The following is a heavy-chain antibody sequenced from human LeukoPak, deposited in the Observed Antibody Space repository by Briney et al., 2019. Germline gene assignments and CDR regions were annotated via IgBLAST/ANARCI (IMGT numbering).Heavy chain of an antibody. V-gene: IGHV3-30*03. Sequence: GGSLRLSCAATGFTFSYFGMHWVRQAPGKGLEWVAVISYDGSNKYYADSVKGRLTISRDNSKNTLYLQMNSLRAEDTAVYYCARGRRGITGTTDVWGKGTTVTVSS. J-gene: IGHJ6*04. D-gene: IGHD1/OR15-1a*01. CDR3: ARGRRGITGTTDV. CDR2: ISYDGSNK. CDR1: GFTFSYFG.